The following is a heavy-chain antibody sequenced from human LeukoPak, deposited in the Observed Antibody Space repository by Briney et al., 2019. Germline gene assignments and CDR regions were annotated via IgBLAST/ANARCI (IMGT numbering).Heavy chain of an antibody. CDR2: ISGSGGST. J-gene: IGHJ4*02. Sequence: GGSLRLSCAASEFTFSSYAMSWVRQAPGKGLEWVSAISGSGGSTYYADSVKGRFTISRDNSKNTLYLQMNSLRAEDTAVYYCAGITYYYDSSGYSFDYWGQGTLVTVSS. D-gene: IGHD3-22*01. V-gene: IGHV3-23*01. CDR3: AGITYYYDSSGYSFDY. CDR1: EFTFSSYA.